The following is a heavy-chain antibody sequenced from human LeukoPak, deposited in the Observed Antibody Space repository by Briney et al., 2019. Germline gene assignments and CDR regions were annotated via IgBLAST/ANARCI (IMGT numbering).Heavy chain of an antibody. CDR1: GYTFTGYY. CDR3: ARVRCSSTSCYPDFDY. J-gene: IGHJ4*02. V-gene: IGHV1-2*02. Sequence: ASVKVSCKASGYTFTGYYMHWVRQAPGQGLEWMGWINPNSGGTNYAQKFQGRVTMTRDTSISTAYMELSRLRSDDTAVYYCARVRCSSTSCYPDFDYWGQGTLVTVSS. CDR2: INPNSGGT. D-gene: IGHD2-2*01.